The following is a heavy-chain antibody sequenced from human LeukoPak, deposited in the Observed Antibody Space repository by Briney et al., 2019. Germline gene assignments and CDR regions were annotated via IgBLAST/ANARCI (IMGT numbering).Heavy chain of an antibody. Sequence: HPGGSLRLSCTASGLTFSTYGIDWVRQAPGKGLGWVSRINSDGSNTFYAASVNGGFTMSRDNAKKTLYLEMNVLGAEDTAEYYCARDVVLSGTDAFGIWGQGTRVTVAS. D-gene: IGHD2-21*01. J-gene: IGHJ3*02. V-gene: IGHV3-74*01. CDR2: INSDGSNT. CDR1: GLTFSTYG. CDR3: ARDVVLSGTDAFGI.